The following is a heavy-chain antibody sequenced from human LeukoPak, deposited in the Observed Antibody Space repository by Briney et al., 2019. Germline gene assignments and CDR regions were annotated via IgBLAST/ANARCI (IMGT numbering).Heavy chain of an antibody. CDR1: GYTFTSYA. Sequence: ASVKVSCKASGYTFTSYAMHWVRQAPGQRLEWMGWINAGNGNTKYSQKFQGRVTITRDTSASTAYMELSSLGSEDTAVYYCARVQTQYYYDSSGYEDYWGQGTLVTVSS. CDR3: ARVQTQYYYDSSGYEDY. V-gene: IGHV1-3*01. J-gene: IGHJ4*02. D-gene: IGHD3-22*01. CDR2: INAGNGNT.